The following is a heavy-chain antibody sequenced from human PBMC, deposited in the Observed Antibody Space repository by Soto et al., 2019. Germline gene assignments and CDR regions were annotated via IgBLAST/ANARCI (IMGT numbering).Heavy chain of an antibody. V-gene: IGHV4-34*01. Sequence: SKTLSLTCAVYGGSFSGYYWSWIRQPPGKGLEWIGEINHSGSTNYNPSLKSRVTISVDTSKNQFSLKLSSVTAADTAVYYCARWHPGSSYNGMAVWVQWTSVT. CDR3: ARWHPGSSYNGMAV. CDR2: INHSGST. J-gene: IGHJ6*02. CDR1: GGSFSGYY.